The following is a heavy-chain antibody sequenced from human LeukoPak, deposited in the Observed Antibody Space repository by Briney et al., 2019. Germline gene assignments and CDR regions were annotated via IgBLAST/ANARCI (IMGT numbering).Heavy chain of an antibody. J-gene: IGHJ4*02. CDR2: ISGGGGSE. V-gene: IGHV3-23*01. Sequence: GSLRLSCAASGFTFGRNAMSWVRQAPGKSLEWVSSISGGGGSESYADSVKGRFTISRDNSKNTMNLQMNSLRDDDTAVYYCAKILQSYYYGGFEYWGQGALVTVSS. CDR3: AKILQSYYYGGFEY. CDR1: GFTFGRNA. D-gene: IGHD3-10*01.